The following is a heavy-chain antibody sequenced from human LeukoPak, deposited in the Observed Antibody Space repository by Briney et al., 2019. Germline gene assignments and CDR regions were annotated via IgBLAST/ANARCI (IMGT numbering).Heavy chain of an antibody. J-gene: IGHJ6*03. CDR1: GFTFSSYA. Sequence: GGSLRLSCAASGFTFSSYAMSWDRQAPGKGLEWVSAISGSGGSTYYADSVKGRFTTSRDNSKNTLYLQMNSLRAEDTAVYYCAKTLDSYCSSTSCYHMDVWGKGTTVTVSS. CDR2: ISGSGGST. D-gene: IGHD2-2*01. CDR3: AKTLDSYCSSTSCYHMDV. V-gene: IGHV3-23*01.